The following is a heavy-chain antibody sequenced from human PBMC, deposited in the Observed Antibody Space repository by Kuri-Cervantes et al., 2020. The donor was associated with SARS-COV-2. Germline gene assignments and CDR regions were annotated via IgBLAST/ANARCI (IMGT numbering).Heavy chain of an antibody. Sequence: SETLSLTCTVSGGSISSSSYYWGWIRQPPGKGLEWIGSIYYSGSTYYNPSLKSRVTISVDTSKNQFSLKLSSVTAADTAVYYCARRGAVAGTVSFFDYWGQGTLVTVSS. V-gene: IGHV4-39*01. CDR1: GGSISSSSYY. CDR2: IYYSGST. D-gene: IGHD6-19*01. CDR3: ARRGAVAGTVSFFDY. J-gene: IGHJ4*02.